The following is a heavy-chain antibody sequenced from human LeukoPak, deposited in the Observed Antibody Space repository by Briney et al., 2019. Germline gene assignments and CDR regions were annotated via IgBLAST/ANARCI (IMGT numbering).Heavy chain of an antibody. CDR1: GYTFTSYA. V-gene: IGHV1-2*02. CDR3: ARGIRTIFGVVIYPVHIPFDY. Sequence: ASVKVSCKASGYTFTSYAMNWVRQAPGQGLEWMGWINPNSGGTNYAQKFQGRVTMTRDTSISTAYMELSRLRSDDTAVYYCARGIRTIFGVVIYPVHIPFDYWGQGTLVTVSS. CDR2: INPNSGGT. J-gene: IGHJ4*02. D-gene: IGHD3-3*01.